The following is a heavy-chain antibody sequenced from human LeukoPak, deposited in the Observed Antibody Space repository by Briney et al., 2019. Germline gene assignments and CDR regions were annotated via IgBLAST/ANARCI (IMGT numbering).Heavy chain of an antibody. V-gene: IGHV4-59*01. CDR2: IYYSGST. CDR1: GGSISSYY. Sequence: SETLSLTCTVSGGSISSYYWSWIRQPPGKGLEWIGYIYYSGSTNYNPSLKSRVTISVDTSKNQFSLKLSSVTAADTAVYYCARFAYSGYDPNWSDPWGQGTLVTVSS. CDR3: ARFAYSGYDPNWSDP. J-gene: IGHJ5*02. D-gene: IGHD5-12*01.